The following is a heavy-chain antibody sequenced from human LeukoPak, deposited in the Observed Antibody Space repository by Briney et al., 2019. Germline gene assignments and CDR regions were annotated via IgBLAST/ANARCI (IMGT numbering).Heavy chain of an antibody. CDR3: ARQSGDFWSGYYLDY. Sequence: SETLSLTCTVSGGSISSYYWSWIRQPPGKGLEWIGYIYTSGSTNYNPSLKSRVTISVDTSKNQFSLKLSSVTAADTAVYYCARQSGDFWSGYYLDYWGQGILLTVSS. CDR1: GGSISSYY. J-gene: IGHJ4*02. D-gene: IGHD3-3*01. CDR2: IYTSGST. V-gene: IGHV4-4*09.